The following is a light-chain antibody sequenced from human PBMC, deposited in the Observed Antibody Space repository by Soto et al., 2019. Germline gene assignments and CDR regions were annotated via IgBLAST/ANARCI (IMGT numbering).Light chain of an antibody. CDR2: AAS. J-gene: IGKJ1*01. CDR1: QSIGNY. Sequence: DIQMTQSPSSLSASIGDRVTITCRASQSIGNYLKWFQQKPGKAPKLLVYAASSLQSGVPSRFTGSGSVTDVSLTISSLQPEDFATYFCQQSHTSPRTFGPGTRVEI. CDR3: QQSHTSPRT. V-gene: IGKV1-39*01.